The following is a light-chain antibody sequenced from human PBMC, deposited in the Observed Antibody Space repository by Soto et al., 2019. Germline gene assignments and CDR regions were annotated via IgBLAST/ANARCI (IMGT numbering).Light chain of an antibody. CDR3: MQALQTPPT. Sequence: DIVMTQSPLSLPVTPGEPASISCRSSQSLLHSNGYNYLDWYLQKPGHSPQLLIYLGSNRSSGVPDRFSGSGSGTDFTLKISRVEAEDVGVYYCMQALQTPPTFGQGTRVEI. J-gene: IGKJ1*01. V-gene: IGKV2-28*01. CDR1: QSLLHSNGYNY. CDR2: LGS.